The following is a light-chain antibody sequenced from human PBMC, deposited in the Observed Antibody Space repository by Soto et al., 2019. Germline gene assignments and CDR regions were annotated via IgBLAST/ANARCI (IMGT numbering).Light chain of an antibody. CDR3: QQSDSSPWT. Sequence: DIQMTQSPPSLSASVGDRVTIACRASQSIRSFVNWYQQKPGRAPKRLIYAASSLQSGVPSRFSGTGSGTDFTLTISSLQPEDSATYYCQQSDSSPWTFGQGTKVEIK. J-gene: IGKJ1*01. V-gene: IGKV1-39*01. CDR2: AAS. CDR1: QSIRSF.